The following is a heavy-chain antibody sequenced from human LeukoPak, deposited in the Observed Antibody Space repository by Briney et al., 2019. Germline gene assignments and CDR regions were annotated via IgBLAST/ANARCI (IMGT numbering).Heavy chain of an antibody. CDR2: ISGSGVGT. Sequence: GGSLRLSCAASGFTFSSYSMNWVRQAPGKGLEWVSAISGSGVGTYYADSVKGRFTISRDNSKNTLYLQMNTLRAEDTAVYYCAKGVGYCSGGSCQQFDYWGQGTLVTVSS. CDR3: AKGVGYCSGGSCQQFDY. V-gene: IGHV3-23*01. CDR1: GFTFSSYS. D-gene: IGHD2-15*01. J-gene: IGHJ4*02.